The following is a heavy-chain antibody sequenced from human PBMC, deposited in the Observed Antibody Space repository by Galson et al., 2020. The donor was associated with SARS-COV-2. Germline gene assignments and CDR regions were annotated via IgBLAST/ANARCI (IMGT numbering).Heavy chain of an antibody. CDR3: ARSHSSGWYFGMSNDDFVGY. CDR2: ISAYNGNT. D-gene: IGHD6-19*01. Sequence: ASVKVSCKASGYTFTSYGISWVRQAPGQGLEWMGWISAYNGNTNYAQKLQGRVTMTTDTSTSTAYMELRSLRSDDTAVYYCARSHSSGWYFGMSNDDFVGYWGQGTRVTVSS. V-gene: IGHV1-18*04. J-gene: IGHJ4*02. CDR1: GYTFTSYG.